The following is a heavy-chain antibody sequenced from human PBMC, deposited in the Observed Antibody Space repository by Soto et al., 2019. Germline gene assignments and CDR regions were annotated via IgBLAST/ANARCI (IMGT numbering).Heavy chain of an antibody. CDR2: VIPLFATG. Sequence: QVQLVQSGAEVKKPGSSVKVSCKVSGGSFTNNAISWVRQAPGQGLEWLGGVIPLFATGYYEQIFRGRLRLSADAAPAPDYMELCGLTSAETALSFCATGGHNDGCSFFHCMDVWGQGTSVT. CDR3: ATGGHNDGCSFFHCMDV. D-gene: IGHD3-10*01. CDR1: GGSFTNNA. V-gene: IGHV1-69*01. J-gene: IGHJ6*02.